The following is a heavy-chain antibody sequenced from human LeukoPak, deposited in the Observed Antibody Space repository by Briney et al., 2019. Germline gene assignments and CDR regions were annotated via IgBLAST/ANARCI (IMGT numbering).Heavy chain of an antibody. J-gene: IGHJ5*02. CDR2: ISAYNGNT. CDR1: GYTFTSYD. D-gene: IGHD2-2*01. CDR3: ARVATEGYCSSTSCYWFDP. Sequence: ASVKVSCKASGYTFTSYDINWVRQAPGQGLEWMGWISAYNGNTNYAQKLQGRVTMTTDTSTSTAYMELRSLRSDDTAVYYCARVATEGYCSSTSCYWFDPWGQGTLVTVSS. V-gene: IGHV1-18*01.